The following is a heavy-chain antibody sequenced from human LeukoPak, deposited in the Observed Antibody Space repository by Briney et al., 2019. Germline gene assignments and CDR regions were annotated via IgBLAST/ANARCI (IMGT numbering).Heavy chain of an antibody. CDR1: GFTFCSYV. J-gene: IGHJ4*02. CDR2: IWYDGSNK. CDR3: ANEARPIDY. V-gene: IGHV3-33*06. Sequence: GGSLSSCCAASGFTFCSYVGHWVRQAPGRGLEWVAVIWYDGSNKYYADSVKGRFTISRDNSKNTLYLQMNSLRAEDTALYFWANEARPIDYWGGGDPVSVSS. D-gene: IGHD6-6*01.